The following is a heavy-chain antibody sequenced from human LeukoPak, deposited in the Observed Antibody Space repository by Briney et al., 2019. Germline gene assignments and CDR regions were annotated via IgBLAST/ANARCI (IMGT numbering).Heavy chain of an antibody. CDR1: GYTFTSYY. CDR3: ARSTYYDILTGPYLFDY. Sequence: ASVKVSCKASGYTFTSYYMHWVRQAPGQGLEWMGIINPSGGSTSYAQKFQGRVTMTRGTSTSTVYMELSSLRSEDTAVYYCARSTYYDILTGPYLFDYWGQGTLVTVSS. J-gene: IGHJ4*02. V-gene: IGHV1-46*01. D-gene: IGHD3-9*01. CDR2: INPSGGST.